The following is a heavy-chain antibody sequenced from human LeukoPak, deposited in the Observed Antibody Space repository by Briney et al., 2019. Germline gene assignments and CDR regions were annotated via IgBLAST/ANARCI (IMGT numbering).Heavy chain of an antibody. V-gene: IGHV4-39*07. Sequence: PSQTLSLTCTVSGGSISSGGYYWSWIHQPPGKGLEWIGKINHSGSTNYNPSLKSRVTISVDTSKNQFSLKLSSVTAADTAVYYCARVPTSIAAAGTLDYWGQGTLVTVSS. CDR3: ARVPTSIAAAGTLDY. D-gene: IGHD6-13*01. CDR1: GGSISSGGYY. CDR2: INHSGST. J-gene: IGHJ4*02.